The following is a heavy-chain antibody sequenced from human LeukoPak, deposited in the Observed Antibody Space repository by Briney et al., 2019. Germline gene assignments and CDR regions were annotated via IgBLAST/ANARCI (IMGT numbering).Heavy chain of an antibody. CDR1: GFTFSSYA. D-gene: IGHD1-26*01. Sequence: PGGSLRLSCTASGFTFSSYAMSWVRQAPGKGLEWVSSMSGSGASTYYADSVRGRFTISRDNSKNTLYLQMNSLRAEDTAIYYCAKDNFGIVGATDVLDYWGQGTLVTVSS. CDR2: MSGSGAST. V-gene: IGHV3-23*01. J-gene: IGHJ4*02. CDR3: AKDNFGIVGATDVLDY.